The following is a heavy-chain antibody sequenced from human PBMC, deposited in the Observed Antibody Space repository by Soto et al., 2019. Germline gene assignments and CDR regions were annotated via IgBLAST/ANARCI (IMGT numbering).Heavy chain of an antibody. J-gene: IGHJ4*02. D-gene: IGHD3-10*01. CDR2: VNPIVSMS. V-gene: IGHV1-69*02. Sequence: QVQLVQSGAEVKRPGSSVKVSCKASGDTFNFYSINWVRQAPGLGLEWMGRVNPIVSMSNYAQKFQGRVTMTAAKSTSTAYMERSSRRAEDTAIYYCASSYGSGYRAFDYWGQGALVTVSS. CDR1: GDTFNFYS. CDR3: ASSYGSGYRAFDY.